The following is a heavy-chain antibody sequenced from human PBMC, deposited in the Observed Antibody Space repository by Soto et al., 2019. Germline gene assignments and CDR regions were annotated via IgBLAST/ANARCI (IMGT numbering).Heavy chain of an antibody. Sequence: TGGSLRLSCAASGFTFSSYAMHWVRQAPGKGLEWVAVISYDGSNKYYADSVKGRFTISRDNSKNTLYLQMNSLRAEDTAVYYCARDECDGGSFYGDLSSTYYYYGMDVWGQGTTVTVSS. J-gene: IGHJ6*02. CDR1: GFTFSSYA. CDR3: ARDECDGGSFYGDLSSTYYYYGMDV. CDR2: ISYDGSNK. D-gene: IGHD2-15*01. V-gene: IGHV3-30-3*01.